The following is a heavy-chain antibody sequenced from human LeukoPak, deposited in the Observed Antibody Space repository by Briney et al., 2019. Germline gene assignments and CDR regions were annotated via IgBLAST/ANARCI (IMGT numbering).Heavy chain of an antibody. V-gene: IGHV4-38-2*02. CDR2: IYHSGGT. CDR1: GYSINSGYT. D-gene: IGHD3-22*01. J-gene: IGHJ3*02. CDR3: AREPARTAPKSYYDSSRTAFDI. Sequence: SETLSLTCTVSGYSINSGYTWGWIRQPPGKGLEWIGNIYHSGGTYYNPSLTSRVTISVDTSKNQFSLKLTSVTAADTAVYYCAREPARTAPKSYYDSSRTAFDIWGQGTLVTVSS.